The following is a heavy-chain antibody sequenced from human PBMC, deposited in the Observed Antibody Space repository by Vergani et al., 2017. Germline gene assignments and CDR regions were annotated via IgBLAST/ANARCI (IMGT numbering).Heavy chain of an antibody. CDR2: IGYDGRIK. V-gene: IGHV3-30*02. Sequence: QVQLVETGGGVVQPGGSLRLYCATSGFSFNTYGAHWVRQAPGKGLEWVAFIGYDGRIKYDVDSVKGRFTISRDTSKKTLSLQMRRQRADDTAVYYCAKKGSENSYYGYFDYWVQGTLVTVSS. CDR1: GFSFNTYG. CDR3: AKKGSENSYYGYFDY. D-gene: IGHD4-11*01. J-gene: IGHJ4*02.